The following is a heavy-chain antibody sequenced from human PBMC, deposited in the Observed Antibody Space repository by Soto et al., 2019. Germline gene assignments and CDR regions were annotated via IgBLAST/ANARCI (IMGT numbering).Heavy chain of an antibody. J-gene: IGHJ3*02. CDR3: ASELAAVALNDDAFDI. V-gene: IGHV1-69*01. CDR1: GGTFSSYA. D-gene: IGHD6-19*01. Sequence: QVQLVQSGAEVKKPGSSVKVSCKASGGTFSSYAISWVRQAPGQGLEWMGGIIPIFGTANYAQKFQGRVTITADESTSPAYMELSSLRSEDTAEYYCASELAAVALNDDAFDIWGQGTMVTVSS. CDR2: IIPIFGTA.